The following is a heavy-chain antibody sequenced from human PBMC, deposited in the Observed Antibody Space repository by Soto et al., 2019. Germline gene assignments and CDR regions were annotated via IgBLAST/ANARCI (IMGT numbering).Heavy chain of an antibody. V-gene: IGHV1-69*06. J-gene: IGHJ4*02. Sequence: ASVKVSCNASGGTFSSYAISWVRQAPGQGLEWMGGIIPIIGTANYAQKFQGRVTITVDKSRSPAYLKLSSLSSADTAVYFCATNRYDGSGSYYPDYWGQGTLVTVSS. D-gene: IGHD3-10*01. CDR1: GGTFSSYA. CDR3: ATNRYDGSGSYYPDY. CDR2: IIPIIGTA.